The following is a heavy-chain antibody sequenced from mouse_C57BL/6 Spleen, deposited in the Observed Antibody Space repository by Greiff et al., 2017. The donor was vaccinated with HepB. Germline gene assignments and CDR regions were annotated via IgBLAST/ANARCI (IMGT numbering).Heavy chain of an antibody. CDR2: IDPSDSET. V-gene: IGHV1-52*01. CDR1: GYTFTSYW. J-gene: IGHJ2*01. CDR3: ARGYYGSSYPDYFDY. D-gene: IGHD1-1*01. Sequence: QVQLQQPGAELVRPGSSVKLSCKASGYTFTSYWMHWVKQRPIQGLEWIGNIDPSDSETHYNQKFKDKATLTVDKSSSTAYMQLSSLTSEDSAVYYWARGYYGSSYPDYFDYWGQGTTLTVSS.